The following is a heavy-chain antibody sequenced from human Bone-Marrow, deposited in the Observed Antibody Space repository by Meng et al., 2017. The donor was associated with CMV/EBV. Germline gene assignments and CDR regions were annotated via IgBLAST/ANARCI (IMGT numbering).Heavy chain of an antibody. CDR2: IYYSGST. D-gene: IGHD6-13*01. J-gene: IGHJ6*01. Sequence: SETLSLTCTVSGGSISSYYWSWIRQPPGKGLEWIGYIYYSGSTNYNPSLKSRVTISVDTSKNQFSLKLSSVTAADTAVYYCARCIGAVRSGMDVWGQGTTVTIYS. CDR3: ARCIGAVRSGMDV. CDR1: GGSISSYY. V-gene: IGHV4-59*01.